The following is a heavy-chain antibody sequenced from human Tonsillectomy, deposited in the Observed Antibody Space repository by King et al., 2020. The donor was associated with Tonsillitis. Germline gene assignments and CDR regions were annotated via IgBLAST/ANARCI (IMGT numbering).Heavy chain of an antibody. CDR3: ARGTPYYYGSGAYY. CDR1: GFTFSSYA. Sequence: VQLVESGGGVVQPGRSLRLSCAASGFTFSSYAMHWVRQAPGKGLEWVAVISYDGSNKYYADSVKGRFTISRDNSKNTLYLQTNSLRAEDTAVYYCARGTPYYYGSGAYYWGQGTLVTVSS. J-gene: IGHJ4*02. CDR2: ISYDGSNK. V-gene: IGHV3-30-3*01. D-gene: IGHD3-10*01.